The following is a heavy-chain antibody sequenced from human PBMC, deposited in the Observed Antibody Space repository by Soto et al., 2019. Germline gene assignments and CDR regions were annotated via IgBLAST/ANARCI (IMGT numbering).Heavy chain of an antibody. CDR3: ASEDPVLWFGKKNYYYYYGMDV. V-gene: IGHV3-23*01. J-gene: IGHJ6*02. Sequence: GESLKISCAASGFTFSSYAMSWVRQAPGKGLEWVSAISGSGGSTYYADSVKGRFTISRDNSKNTLYLQMNSLRAEDTAVYYCASEDPVLWFGKKNYYYYYGMDVWGQGTTVTVSS. CDR2: ISGSGGST. D-gene: IGHD3-10*01. CDR1: GFTFSSYA.